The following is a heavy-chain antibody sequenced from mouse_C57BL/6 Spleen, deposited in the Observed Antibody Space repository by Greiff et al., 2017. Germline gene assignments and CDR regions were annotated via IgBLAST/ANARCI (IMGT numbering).Heavy chain of an antibody. J-gene: IGHJ4*01. Sequence: VQLQQSGAELVKPGASVKMSCKASGYTFTSYWITWVKQRPGPGLDWIGDIYPGSGSTNYNEKFKSKATLTVDTASSTADMQPSSLTSDDSAVYSFARSPSYGGSYDYAMDYWGQGTSVTVSS. CDR1: GYTFTSYW. V-gene: IGHV1-55*01. CDR3: ARSPSYGGSYDYAMDY. D-gene: IGHD1-1*01. CDR2: IYPGSGST.